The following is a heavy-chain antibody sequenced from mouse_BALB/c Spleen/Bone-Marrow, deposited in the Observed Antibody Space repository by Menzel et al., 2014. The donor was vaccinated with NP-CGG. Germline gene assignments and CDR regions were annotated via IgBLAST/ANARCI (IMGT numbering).Heavy chain of an antibody. J-gene: IGHJ4*01. Sequence: LVESGAELVRPGTSVKVSCKASGYAFTNYLIEWVKQRPGQGLEWIGVINPGSGGTNYNEKFKGKATLTADKSSSTAYMQLSSLTSDDSAVYFCARDGDYVEGYAMDYWGQGTSVTVSS. CDR2: INPGSGGT. CDR3: ARDGDYVEGYAMDY. CDR1: GYAFTNYL. V-gene: IGHV1-54*01. D-gene: IGHD2-4*01.